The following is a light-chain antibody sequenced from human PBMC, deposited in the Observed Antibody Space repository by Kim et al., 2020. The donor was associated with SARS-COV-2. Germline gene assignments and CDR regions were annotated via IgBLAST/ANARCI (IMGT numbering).Light chain of an antibody. Sequence: PGGTVTLPCASSTGAVTSDNYPNWFQQKPGQAPSALIYSTSNKHSCTPALFSGSLLGGKAALTLSGVQPEDEAEYYCLLYYGGARVFGGGTKVTVL. V-gene: IGLV7-43*01. J-gene: IGLJ2*01. CDR1: TGAVTSDNY. CDR2: STS. CDR3: LLYYGGARV.